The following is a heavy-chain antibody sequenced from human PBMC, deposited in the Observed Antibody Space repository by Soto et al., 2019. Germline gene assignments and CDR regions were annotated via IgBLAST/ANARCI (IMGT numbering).Heavy chain of an antibody. V-gene: IGHV5-10-1*01. CDR1: GYSFTSYW. Sequence: PGEALKISCKGSGYSFTSYWISWVRQMPGKGLEWMGRIDASDSNTNYSTSFKGHVTISADKSISTAYLQWSSLKASDTAMYYCARRDYYDSSGRNWFDPWGQGTLVTVSS. J-gene: IGHJ5*02. CDR3: ARRDYYDSSGRNWFDP. D-gene: IGHD3-22*01. CDR2: IDASDSNT.